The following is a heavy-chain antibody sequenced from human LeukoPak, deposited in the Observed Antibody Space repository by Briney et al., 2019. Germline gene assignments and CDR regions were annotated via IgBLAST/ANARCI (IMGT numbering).Heavy chain of an antibody. CDR3: ARDLYYYDSSGYHDVFDI. CDR1: GYTFTSYG. D-gene: IGHD3-22*01. CDR2: ISAYNGNT. J-gene: IGHJ3*02. V-gene: IGHV1-18*01. Sequence: ASVKVSCRASGYTFTSYGISWVRQAPGQGLEWMGWISAYNGNTNYAQKLQGRVTMTTDTSTSTAYMELRSLRSDDTAVYYCARDLYYYDSSGYHDVFDIWGQGTMVTVSS.